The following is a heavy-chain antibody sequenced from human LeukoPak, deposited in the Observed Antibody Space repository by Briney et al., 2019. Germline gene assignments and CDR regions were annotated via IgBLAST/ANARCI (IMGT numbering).Heavy chain of an antibody. J-gene: IGHJ5*02. CDR3: AKDRSSMDSSSWYGRDWFDP. CDR2: ISGSGGST. Sequence: GGSLRLSCAASGFTFDDYGMSWVRQAPGKGLEWVSAISGSGGSTYYADSVKGRFTISRDNSKNTLYLQMNSLRAEDTAVYYCAKDRSSMDSSSWYGRDWFDPWGQGTLVTVSS. CDR1: GFTFDDYG. D-gene: IGHD6-13*01. V-gene: IGHV3-23*01.